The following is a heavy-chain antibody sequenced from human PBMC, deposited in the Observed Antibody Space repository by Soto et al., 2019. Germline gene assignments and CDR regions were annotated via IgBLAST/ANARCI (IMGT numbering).Heavy chain of an antibody. CDR3: ASSSRRSGWNEFDY. Sequence: ASVKVCCKASGYTFTSYAMHWVRQAPGQRLEWMGWINAGNGNTKYSQKFQGRVTITRDTSASTAYMELSSLRSEDTAVYYCASSSRRSGWNEFDYWGQGTLVTVSS. CDR1: GYTFTSYA. J-gene: IGHJ4*02. V-gene: IGHV1-3*01. D-gene: IGHD6-19*01. CDR2: INAGNGNT.